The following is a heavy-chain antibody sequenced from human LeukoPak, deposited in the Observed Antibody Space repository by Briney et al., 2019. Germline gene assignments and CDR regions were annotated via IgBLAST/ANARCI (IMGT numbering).Heavy chain of an antibody. V-gene: IGHV4-30-4*08. CDR3: ARYCTSTTCILRGFDY. CDR1: GGSVSSGGYY. D-gene: IGHD2-2*01. Sequence: SETLSLTCTVPGGSVSSGGYYWSWIRQCPGKGLEWMGYMSYSGTTYYNPSLKSRVIISVDTSTNQFSLKLSSVTAADTAVYYCARYCTSTTCILRGFDYWGQGTLVTVSS. J-gene: IGHJ4*02. CDR2: MSYSGTT.